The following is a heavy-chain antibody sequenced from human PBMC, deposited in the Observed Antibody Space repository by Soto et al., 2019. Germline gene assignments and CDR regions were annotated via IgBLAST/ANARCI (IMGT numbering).Heavy chain of an antibody. Sequence: KTSETLSLTCTVSGGSISGNYCTCIRHPPGKGLEWIGYVYNSGSTNYNPSLKSRVTISEDTSKSQFSLKVNSMTAADTAVYYCARYRREAVAGYTLDNWGQGILVTVSS. V-gene: IGHV4-59*01. CDR3: ARYRREAVAGYTLDN. CDR1: GGSISGNY. J-gene: IGHJ4*02. D-gene: IGHD6-13*01. CDR2: VYNSGST.